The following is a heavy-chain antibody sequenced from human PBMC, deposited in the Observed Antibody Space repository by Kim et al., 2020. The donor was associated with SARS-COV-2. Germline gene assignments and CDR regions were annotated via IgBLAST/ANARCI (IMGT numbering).Heavy chain of an antibody. CDR3: ARDVGYYDSSGSTPFDY. Sequence: SVKVSCKASGGTFSSYAISWVRQAPGQGLEWMGGIIPIFGTANYAQKFQGRVTITADESTSTAYMELSSLRSEDTAVYYCARDVGYYDSSGSTPFDYWGQGTLVTVSS. CDR1: GGTFSSYA. V-gene: IGHV1-69*13. CDR2: IIPIFGTA. J-gene: IGHJ4*02. D-gene: IGHD3-22*01.